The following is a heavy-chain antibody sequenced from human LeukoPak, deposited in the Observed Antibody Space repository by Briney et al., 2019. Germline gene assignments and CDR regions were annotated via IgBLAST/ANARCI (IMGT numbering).Heavy chain of an antibody. J-gene: IGHJ4*02. CDR2: ISAYNGNT. Sequence: ASVKVSCKASGYTFTSYGISWVRQAPGQGLEWMGWISAYNGNTNYAQKLQGRVTMTTDTSTSTAYMELWGLRSDDTAVYYCARGGGGITMVRGVTTFDYWGQGTLVTVSS. CDR1: GYTFTSYG. CDR3: ARGGGGITMVRGVTTFDY. D-gene: IGHD3-10*01. V-gene: IGHV1-18*01.